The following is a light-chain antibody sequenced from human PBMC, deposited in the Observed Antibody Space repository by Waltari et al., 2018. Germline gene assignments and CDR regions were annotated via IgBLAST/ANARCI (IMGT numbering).Light chain of an antibody. J-gene: IGLJ1*01. Sequence: QSALTQPRSVSGSPGPSVTISCTGTSSDVGGYNYLPWYQQHPGKAPNLMIYDVSKRPSGVPDRFSGSKSGNTASLTISGLQAEDEADYYCCSYAGSYTYVFGTGTKVTVL. CDR2: DVS. V-gene: IGLV2-11*01. CDR3: CSYAGSYTYV. CDR1: SSDVGGYNY.